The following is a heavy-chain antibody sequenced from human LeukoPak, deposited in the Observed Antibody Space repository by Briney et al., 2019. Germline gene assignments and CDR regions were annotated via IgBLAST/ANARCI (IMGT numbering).Heavy chain of an antibody. CDR3: ARDYGGTMYFDY. CDR1: GFTFSSYS. D-gene: IGHD4-17*01. V-gene: IGHV3-21*01. CDR2: ISSSSSYI. J-gene: IGHJ4*02. Sequence: SGGSLRLSCAASGFTFSSYSMNWVRQAPGKGLEWVSSISSSSSYIYYADSVKGRFTISRDHAKNSLYLQMNSLRAEDTAAYYCARDYGGTMYFDYWGQGTLVTVSS.